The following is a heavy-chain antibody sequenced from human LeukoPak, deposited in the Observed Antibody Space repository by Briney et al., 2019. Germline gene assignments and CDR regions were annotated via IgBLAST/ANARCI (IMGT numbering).Heavy chain of an antibody. Sequence: PSETLSLTCTVSGDSISSAHWWSWVRQPPGKGLEWIGEVYHSGNTNYKSSLRSQVTVSIDKSKNQFSLILISVTAADTAVYYCARAGGYFDYWGQGILVTVSS. CDR3: ARAGGYFDY. CDR1: GDSISSAHW. V-gene: IGHV4-4*02. D-gene: IGHD3-10*01. CDR2: VYHSGNT. J-gene: IGHJ4*02.